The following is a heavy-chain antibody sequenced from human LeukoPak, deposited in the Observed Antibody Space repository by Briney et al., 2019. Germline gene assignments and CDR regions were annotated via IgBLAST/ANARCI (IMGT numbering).Heavy chain of an antibody. CDR3: ARDFPSSSWYPFNYYYYGMDV. J-gene: IGHJ6*02. V-gene: IGHV1-8*01. CDR2: MNPNSGNT. Sequence: ASVKVSCTASGYTFTSYDINWVRQATGQGLEWMGWMNPNSGNTGSAQRFQGRVTMTRNTSISTAYMELSSLRSEDTAVYYCARDFPSSSWYPFNYYYYGMDVWGQGTTVTVSS. CDR1: GYTFTSYD. D-gene: IGHD6-13*01.